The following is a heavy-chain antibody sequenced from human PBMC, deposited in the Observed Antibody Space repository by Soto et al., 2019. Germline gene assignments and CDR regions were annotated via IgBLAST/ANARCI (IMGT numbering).Heavy chain of an antibody. CDR1: GDSINSDKYY. J-gene: IGHJ4*02. CDR2: IYFRGNT. Sequence: SETLSLTCSVSGDSINSDKYYWGWIRQPPGKGLEWIGSIYFRGNTYYNPSLQTRVTISLDKSKSQFSLKLNSVTAADTAVYFCARLEGLATISYYFDFWGQGALVTVSS. V-gene: IGHV4-39*01. D-gene: IGHD3-9*01. CDR3: ARLEGLATISYYFDF.